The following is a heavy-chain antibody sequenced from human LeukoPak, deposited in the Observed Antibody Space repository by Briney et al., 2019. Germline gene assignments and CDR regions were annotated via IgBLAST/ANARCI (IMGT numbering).Heavy chain of an antibody. V-gene: IGHV4-59*08. CDR3: ARLKSSSTSSFYYYYYMDV. D-gene: IGHD2-2*01. CDR1: GGSISSYY. J-gene: IGHJ6*03. Sequence: SETLSLTCTVSGGSISSYYWSWIRQPPGKGLEWIGYIYYSGSTNYNPSLKSRVTISVDTSKNQFSLKLSSVTAADTAVYYCARLKSSSTSSFYYYYYMDVWGKGTTVTVSS. CDR2: IYYSGST.